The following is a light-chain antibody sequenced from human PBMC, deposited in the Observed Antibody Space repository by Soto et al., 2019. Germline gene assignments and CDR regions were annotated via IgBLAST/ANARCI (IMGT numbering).Light chain of an antibody. CDR1: STNIGSNY. Sequence: QSVLTQPPSASGTPGQRVTIACSGRSTNIGSNYVYWYQQVPGTAPKLLIYRNNQRPSGVPDRFSGSKSGTSASLAISGLRSEDEADYYCAGWDDSLSGYVFGTGTQVTVL. V-gene: IGLV1-47*01. CDR2: RNN. CDR3: AGWDDSLSGYV. J-gene: IGLJ1*01.